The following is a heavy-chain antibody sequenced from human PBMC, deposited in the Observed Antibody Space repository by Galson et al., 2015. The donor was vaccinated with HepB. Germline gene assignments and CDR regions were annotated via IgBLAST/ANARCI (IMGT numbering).Heavy chain of an antibody. CDR2: INAGNGNT. CDR1: GYTFTSYA. D-gene: IGHD4-23*01. V-gene: IGHV1-3*01. CDR3: ARAPPTSYGGNSYFDY. J-gene: IGHJ4*02. Sequence: SVKVSCKASGYTFTSYAMHWVRQAPGQRLEWMGWINAGNGNTKYSQKFQGRVTITRDTSASTAYMELSSLRSEDTAVYYCARAPPTSYGGNSYFDYWGQGTLVTVSS.